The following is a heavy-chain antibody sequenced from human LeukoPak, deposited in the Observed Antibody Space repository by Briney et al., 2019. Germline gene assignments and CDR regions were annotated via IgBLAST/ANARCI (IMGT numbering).Heavy chain of an antibody. CDR2: ISYDGSNK. D-gene: IGHD2-2*01. V-gene: IGHV3-30*18. J-gene: IGHJ4*02. Sequence: GRSLRLSCAASGFTFSSYGMHWVRQAPGKGLEWVAVISYDGSNKYYAGSVKGRFTISRDNSKNTLYLQMNSLRAEDTAVYYCAKLCSTSCYGSGSLIDYWGQGTLVTVSS. CDR3: AKLCSTSCYGSGSLIDY. CDR1: GFTFSSYG.